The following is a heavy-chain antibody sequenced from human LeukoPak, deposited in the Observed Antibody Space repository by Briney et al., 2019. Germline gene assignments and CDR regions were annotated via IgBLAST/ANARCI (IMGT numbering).Heavy chain of an antibody. CDR1: GGSFSSGGFS. V-gene: IGHV4-30-2*01. J-gene: IGHJ6*02. Sequence: PSETLSLTCAVSGGSFSSGGFSWGWLRQPPGKGLECIGSISHTGSTYYNPSLKSRVTISVDSSKNQFSLKLSSVTAADTAVYYCAREGYFYGMDVWGQGTTVTVSS. CDR2: ISHTGST. CDR3: AREGYFYGMDV. D-gene: IGHD2/OR15-2a*01.